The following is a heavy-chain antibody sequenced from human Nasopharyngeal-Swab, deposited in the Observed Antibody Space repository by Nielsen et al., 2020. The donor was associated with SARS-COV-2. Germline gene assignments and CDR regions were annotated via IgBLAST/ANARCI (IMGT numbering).Heavy chain of an antibody. CDR3: ASGPFGPGDSYYYYGFDV. J-gene: IGHJ6*02. D-gene: IGHD3/OR15-3a*01. V-gene: IGHV4-39*07. CDR2: IHNSGTP. CDR1: GDSIRSTTFY. Sequence: SETLSLTCTVSGDSIRSTTFYWGWIRQPPGKGLEWIGSIHNSGTPYYIPSLKSRVTISVDTSKNQFSLKMRSVTAADTAVYYCASGPFGPGDSYYYYGFDVWGQGTTVTVSS.